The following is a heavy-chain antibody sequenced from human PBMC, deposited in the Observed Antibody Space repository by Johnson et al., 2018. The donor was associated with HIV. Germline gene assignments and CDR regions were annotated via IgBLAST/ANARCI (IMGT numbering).Heavy chain of an antibody. Sequence: VQLVESGGGLVKPGGSLRLSCAASGFTFSNAWMTWVRQAPGQGLEWVANINQDGREPYYVDSVKGRFTISRDNAKNTRDLEMNSLRAWDTAVYYCARGGGCGGDCYSGYDAFDIWGQGTMVTVSS. CDR3: ARGGGCGGDCYSGYDAFDI. CDR1: GFTFSNAW. V-gene: IGHV3-7*02. CDR2: INQDGREP. D-gene: IGHD2-21*01. J-gene: IGHJ3*02.